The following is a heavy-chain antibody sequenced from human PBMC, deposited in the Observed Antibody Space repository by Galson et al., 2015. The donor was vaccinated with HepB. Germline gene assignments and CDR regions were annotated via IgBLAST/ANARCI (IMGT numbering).Heavy chain of an antibody. D-gene: IGHD2-21*02. CDR2: IIPIFGTA. J-gene: IGHJ6*02. V-gene: IGHV1-69*13. Sequence: SVKVSCKASGGTFSSYAISWVRQAPGQGLEWMGGIIPIFGTANYAQKFQGRVTITADESTSTAYMELSSLRSEDTAVYYCARALAYCGGDCYSGDYYYYGMDVWGQGTTVTVSS. CDR1: GGTFSSYA. CDR3: ARALAYCGGDCYSGDYYYYGMDV.